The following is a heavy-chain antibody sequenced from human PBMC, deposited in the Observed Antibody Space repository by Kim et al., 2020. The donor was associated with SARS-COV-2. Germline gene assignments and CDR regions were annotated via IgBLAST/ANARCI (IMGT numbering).Heavy chain of an antibody. CDR1: GFSFSTYG. Sequence: GGSLRLSCAASGFSFSTYGMHWVRQAPGKGLEWVAFILYDGSNKYYADSVKGRFTISRDKSKNTLYLQMNSLRGDDTAVYYCAKDGFVLDYWGQGTLVVVSS. CDR3: AKDGFVLDY. J-gene: IGHJ4*02. CDR2: ILYDGSNK. V-gene: IGHV3-30*18. D-gene: IGHD2-21*01.